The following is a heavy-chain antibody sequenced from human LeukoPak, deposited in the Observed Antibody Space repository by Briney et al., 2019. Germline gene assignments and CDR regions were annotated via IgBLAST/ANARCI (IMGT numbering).Heavy chain of an antibody. Sequence: PSETLSLTCTVSGGSISSGGYYWSWIRQPPGKGLEWIGYIYHSGSTYYNPSLKSRVTISVDRSKNQFSLKLSSVTAADTAVYYCARDRNGGELDHDAFDIWGQGTMVTVSS. D-gene: IGHD1-26*01. CDR2: IYHSGST. CDR1: GGSISSGGYY. V-gene: IGHV4-30-2*01. J-gene: IGHJ3*02. CDR3: ARDRNGGELDHDAFDI.